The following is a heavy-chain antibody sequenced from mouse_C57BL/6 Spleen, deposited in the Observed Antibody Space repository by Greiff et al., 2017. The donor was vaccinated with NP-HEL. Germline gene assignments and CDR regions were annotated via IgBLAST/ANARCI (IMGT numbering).Heavy chain of an antibody. V-gene: IGHV1-26*01. Sequence: VQLQQSGPELVKPGASVKISCKASGYTFTDYYMNWVKQSHGKSLEWIGDINPNNGGTSYNQKFKGKATLTVDKSSSTAYMELRSLTSEDSAVYYCAREAYYSNYNYFDYWGQGTTLTVSS. CDR2: INPNNGGT. J-gene: IGHJ2*01. CDR3: AREAYYSNYNYFDY. D-gene: IGHD2-5*01. CDR1: GYTFTDYY.